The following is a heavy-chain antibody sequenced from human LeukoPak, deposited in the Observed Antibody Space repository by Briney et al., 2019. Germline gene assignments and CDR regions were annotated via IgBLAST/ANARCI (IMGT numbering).Heavy chain of an antibody. CDR3: ARDRGDGYTGNDY. V-gene: IGHV1-69*13. CDR1: GGTFSSYA. CDR2: IIPIFGTA. D-gene: IGHD5-24*01. Sequence: GASVKVSCKAAGGTFSSYAISWVRQAPGQGLEWMGGIIPIFGTANYAQKFQGRVTITADESTSTAYMELSSLRSEDTAVYYCARDRGDGYTGNDYWGQGTLVTVSS. J-gene: IGHJ4*02.